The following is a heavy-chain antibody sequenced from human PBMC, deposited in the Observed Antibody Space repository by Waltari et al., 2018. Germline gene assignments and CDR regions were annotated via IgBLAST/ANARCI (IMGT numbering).Heavy chain of an antibody. D-gene: IGHD6-13*01. CDR3: ARYSSSGVPFQH. CDR1: GGSISSGGYY. V-gene: IGHV4-31*03. CDR2: IYYSGST. Sequence: QVQLQESGPGLVKPSQTLSLTCTVSGGSISSGGYYWSWIRQLPGKGLEWIGYIYYSGSTFYNPSLKSRVTISVDTSKNQFSLKLTSVTAADTAVYYCARYSSSGVPFQHWGQGTLVTVSS. J-gene: IGHJ1*01.